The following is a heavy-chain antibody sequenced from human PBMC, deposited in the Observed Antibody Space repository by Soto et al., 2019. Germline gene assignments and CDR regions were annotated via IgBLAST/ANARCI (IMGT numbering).Heavy chain of an antibody. CDR2: LYDVDGT. J-gene: IGHJ3*01. CDR1: GFTVSGKRY. CDR3: GSWHEREHAYDV. V-gene: IGHV3-53*01. D-gene: IGHD1-1*01. Sequence: PGGSLRLSCAALGFTVSGKRYVAWVRQAPGKGLEWISALYDVDGTFYADSVKGRFTTSSDSSKTTVYLQMNGLRPDDTPVYYCGSWHEREHAYDVWGRGTTVTVSS.